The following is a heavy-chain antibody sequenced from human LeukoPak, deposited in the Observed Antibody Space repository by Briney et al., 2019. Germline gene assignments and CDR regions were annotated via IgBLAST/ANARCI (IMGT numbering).Heavy chain of an antibody. CDR2: MSGSGGST. CDR3: ARAPLVLQYRWWFDP. Sequence: GGSLRLSCAASGFTFSNYAMSWVRQAPGKGLEWVSTMSGSGGSTYYADSVKGRFTISRDNSKNTLYLQMNSLRAEDTAVYHCARAPLVLQYRWWFDPWGQGTLVIVSS. D-gene: IGHD5-24*01. CDR1: GFTFSNYA. V-gene: IGHV3-23*01. J-gene: IGHJ5*02.